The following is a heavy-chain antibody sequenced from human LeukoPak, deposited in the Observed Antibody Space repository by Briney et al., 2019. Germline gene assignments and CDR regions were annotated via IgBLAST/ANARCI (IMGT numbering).Heavy chain of an antibody. J-gene: IGHJ4*02. Sequence: GGSLRLSCAASGFTFSSYDMGWVRQAPGKGLEWVSSISASGSSTYYADSVKGRFTISRDNSKNTLYLQMSSLRAEDTAIYYCAKDLRGYTYGLGYWGQGTLVTVSS. CDR3: AKDLRGYTYGLGY. D-gene: IGHD5-18*01. CDR1: GFTFSSYD. CDR2: ISASGSST. V-gene: IGHV3-23*01.